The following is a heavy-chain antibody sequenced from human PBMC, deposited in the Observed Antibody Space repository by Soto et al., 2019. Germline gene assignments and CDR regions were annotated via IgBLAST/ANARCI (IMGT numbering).Heavy chain of an antibody. CDR3: ASKQWMAPV. Sequence: QVQLVESGGGVVEPGRSLRLSCAASGFPFSNYGRHWVRQAPGKGLEWMAVISFDGHDQDYADSVKGRFTISRDNSKSTLYLQMNSLRAEDTAVYYCASKQWMAPVWGQGTVVTVSS. J-gene: IGHJ4*02. D-gene: IGHD6-19*01. CDR2: ISFDGHDQ. V-gene: IGHV3-30*03. CDR1: GFPFSNYG.